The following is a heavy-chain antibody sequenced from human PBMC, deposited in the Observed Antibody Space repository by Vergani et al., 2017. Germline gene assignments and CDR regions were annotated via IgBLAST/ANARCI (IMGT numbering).Heavy chain of an antibody. D-gene: IGHD6-13*01. Sequence: HVQLVESGGGVVQPGGSLRLSCAASGFTFSSYGMHWVRQAPGKGLEWVAFIRYDGSNKYYADSVKGRFTISRDNSKNTLYLQMNSLRAEDTAVYYCAKEGIAAGRAAFFTKYYFDYWGQGTLVTVSS. CDR1: GFTFSSYG. J-gene: IGHJ4*02. CDR2: IRYDGSNK. CDR3: AKEGIAAGRAAFFTKYYFDY. V-gene: IGHV3-30*02.